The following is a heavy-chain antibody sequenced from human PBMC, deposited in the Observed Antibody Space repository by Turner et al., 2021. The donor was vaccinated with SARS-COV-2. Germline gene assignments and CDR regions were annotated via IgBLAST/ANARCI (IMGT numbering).Heavy chain of an antibody. Sequence: QVQLVESGGGVVQPGRSLRLPCPASGFTFSSYAMHWVRQTPGKGLEWVTIISYDGSYKYYADSVKGRFTISRDNSRNTLYLQMNSLRAEDTAVYYCARFEDQATPGGEYYYGMDVWGQGTTVTVSS. CDR3: ARFEDQATPGGEYYYGMDV. V-gene: IGHV3-30-3*01. CDR2: ISYDGSYK. CDR1: GFTFSSYA. J-gene: IGHJ6*02. D-gene: IGHD3-16*01.